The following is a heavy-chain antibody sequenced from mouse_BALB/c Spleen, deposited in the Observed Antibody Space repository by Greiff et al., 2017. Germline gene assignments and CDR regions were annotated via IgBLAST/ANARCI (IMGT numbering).Heavy chain of an antibody. CDR2: IYPGDGDT. Sequence: VKLMESGAELARPGASVKLSCKASGYTFTSYWMQWVKQRPGQGLEWIGAIYPGDGDTRYTQKFKGKATLTADKSSSTAYMQLSSLASEDSAVYYCASAYYGNYDYFDYWGQGTTLTVSS. CDR3: ASAYYGNYDYFDY. V-gene: IGHV1-87*01. CDR1: GYTFTSYW. J-gene: IGHJ2*01. D-gene: IGHD2-10*01.